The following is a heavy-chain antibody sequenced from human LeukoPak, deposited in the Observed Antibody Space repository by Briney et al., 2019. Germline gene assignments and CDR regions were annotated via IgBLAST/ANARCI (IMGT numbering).Heavy chain of an antibody. J-gene: IGHJ4*02. CDR2: IYYSGST. CDR3: ARVSRGNSVGGDY. CDR1: GGSISTYF. V-gene: IGHV4-59*01. Sequence: PSETLPLTCTVSGGSISTYFWSWIRQPPGKGLEWIGYIYYSGSTNYNPSLKSRVTISLDTSKNQFSLKLSSVTAADTAMYYCARVSRGNSVGGDYWGQGTLVTVSS. D-gene: IGHD4-23*01.